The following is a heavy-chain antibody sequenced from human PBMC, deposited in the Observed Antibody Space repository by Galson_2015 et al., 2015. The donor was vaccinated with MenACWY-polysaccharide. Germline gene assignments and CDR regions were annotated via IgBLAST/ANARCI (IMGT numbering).Heavy chain of an antibody. Sequence: SLRLSCAASGSRFSNSGMHWVRQAPGKGLEWVAVIQYDGSNKVYADSVKGRFTISRDNSKNTVFLEMNTLGVEDTSVYYCAREGTRSVSHAADVWARGTKATVSS. CDR2: IQYDGSNK. CDR1: GSRFSNSG. CDR3: AREGTRSVSHAADV. V-gene: IGHV3-33*01. D-gene: IGHD6-25*01. J-gene: IGHJ3*01.